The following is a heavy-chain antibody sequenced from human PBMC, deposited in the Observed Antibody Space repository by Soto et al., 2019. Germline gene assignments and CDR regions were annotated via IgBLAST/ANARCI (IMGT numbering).Heavy chain of an antibody. Sequence: QVQLMQSGAEVKEPGASVRVSCKASGYTFINFDISWVRQATGQGLEWMGWMNPGSGKTGYASKFQGRVTMTRDASTSTAHLELSSLTSEDTAIYYCARMASAGTLNWFDPWGQGSLVTVSP. CDR2: MNPGSGKT. J-gene: IGHJ5*02. D-gene: IGHD6-13*01. CDR1: GYTFINFD. CDR3: ARMASAGTLNWFDP. V-gene: IGHV1-8*02.